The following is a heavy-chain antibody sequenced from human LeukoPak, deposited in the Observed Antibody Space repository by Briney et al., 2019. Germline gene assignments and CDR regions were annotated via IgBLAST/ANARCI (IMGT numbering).Heavy chain of an antibody. CDR3: ARDKLGYSSSPGAFDI. CDR1: GGSISSSSYY. J-gene: IGHJ3*02. CDR2: IYYSGST. Sequence: PSETLSLTCTVSGGSISSSSYYWSWIRQPPGKGLEWIGSIYYSGSTYYNPSLKSRVTISVDTSKNQFSLKLSSVTAADTAVYYCARDKLGYSSSPGAFDIWGQGTMVTVSS. D-gene: IGHD6-13*01. V-gene: IGHV4-39*07.